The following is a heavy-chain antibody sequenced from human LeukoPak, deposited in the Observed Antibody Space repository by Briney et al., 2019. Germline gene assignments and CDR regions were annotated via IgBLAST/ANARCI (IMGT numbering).Heavy chain of an antibody. CDR2: VIGGGGVT. CDR1: VVSFCSYT. Sequence: GGGLRVSCAPSVVSFCSYTMSWGRDTPGEGLGWGSAVIGGGGVTYYAESVKGRFTISSDNSKNTLHLQMSRLRADATALYYCTTHYDILTRSYSPFDYWGQGTLVTVSS. J-gene: IGHJ4*02. D-gene: IGHD3-9*01. V-gene: IGHV3-23*01. CDR3: TTHYDILTRSYSPFDY.